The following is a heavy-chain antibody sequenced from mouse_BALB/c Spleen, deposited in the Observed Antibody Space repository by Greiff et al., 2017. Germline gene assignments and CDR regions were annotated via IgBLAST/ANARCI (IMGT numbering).Heavy chain of an antibody. CDR3: ARSGYRYDDY. V-gene: IGHV1-7*01. Sequence: QVQLQQSGAELAKPGASVKMSCKASGYTFTSYWMHWVKQRPGQGLEWIGYINPSTGYTEYNQKFKDKATLTADKSSSTAYMQLSSLTSKDSAVYYCARSGYRYDDYWGQGTTLTVSS. J-gene: IGHJ2*01. CDR2: INPSTGYT. CDR1: GYTFTSYW. D-gene: IGHD2-14*01.